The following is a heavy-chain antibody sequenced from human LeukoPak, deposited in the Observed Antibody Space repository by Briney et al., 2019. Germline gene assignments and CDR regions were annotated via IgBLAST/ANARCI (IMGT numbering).Heavy chain of an antibody. D-gene: IGHD5-18*01. CDR2: ISPSGDIT. Sequence: GTSLRLSCAASGFTFSSHAMNWVRQAPGKGLEWVSGISPSGDITYYADSVKGRFTISRDNSKNTVYLQVNSLRAEDTAVFYCAKDRAWLQFWSWGQGTLVTVSS. J-gene: IGHJ4*02. CDR3: AKDRAWLQFWS. V-gene: IGHV3-23*01. CDR1: GFTFSSHA.